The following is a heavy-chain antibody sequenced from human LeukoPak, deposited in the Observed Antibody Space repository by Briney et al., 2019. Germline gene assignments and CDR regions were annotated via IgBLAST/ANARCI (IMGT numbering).Heavy chain of an antibody. CDR3: AKDGPHNYYDSSGYYLFDY. D-gene: IGHD3-22*01. V-gene: IGHV3-23*01. Sequence: PGGSLRLSCAASGFTFSSYAMSWVRQAPGKGLEWVSAISGSGGSTYYADSVKGRFTISRDNSKNTLYLQMNSLRAEDTAVYYCAKDGPHNYYDSSGYYLFDYWGQGTLVTVSS. J-gene: IGHJ4*02. CDR1: GFTFSSYA. CDR2: ISGSGGST.